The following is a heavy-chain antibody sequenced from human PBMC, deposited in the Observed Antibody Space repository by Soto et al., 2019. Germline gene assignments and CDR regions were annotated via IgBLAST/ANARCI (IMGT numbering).Heavy chain of an antibody. J-gene: IGHJ4*02. CDR2: IRSKANSYAT. V-gene: IGHV3-73*02. Sequence: EVQLVESGGGLVQPGGSLKLCCAASGFTFSGSAMHWVRQASGKGLEWVGHIRSKANSYATAYAVSVKGRFTMSRDDSRNTAYLQMNSLRTEDTAVYYCARGVCVFLSGHPKCLEYWCQGTVVTVSS. CDR3: ARGVCVFLSGHPKCLEY. D-gene: IGHD3-3*01. CDR1: GFTFSGSA.